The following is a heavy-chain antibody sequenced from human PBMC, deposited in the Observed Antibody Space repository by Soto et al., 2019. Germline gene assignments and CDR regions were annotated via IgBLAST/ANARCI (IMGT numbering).Heavy chain of an antibody. CDR2: IIPIFGTA. J-gene: IGHJ6*02. CDR1: GGTFSSYA. CDR3: ARGRYYGSGSRTDYYYYYGTDV. D-gene: IGHD3-10*01. V-gene: IGHV1-69*12. Sequence: QVQLVQSGAEVKKPGSSVKVSCKASGGTFSSYAISWVRQAPGQGLEWMGGIIPIFGTANYAQKLQGRVTITADESTSTAYMQLSSLRSEDTAVYYCARGRYYGSGSRTDYYYYYGTDVWGQGTTVTVSS.